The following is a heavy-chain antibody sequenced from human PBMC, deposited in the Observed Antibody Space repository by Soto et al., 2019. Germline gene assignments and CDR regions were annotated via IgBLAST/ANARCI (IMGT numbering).Heavy chain of an antibody. Sequence: PGGSLRLSCAASGFTFSSYAMSWVRQAPGKGLEWVSAISGSGGTTYYAGSVKGRFTISRDNSKNTLYLQMNSLRAEDTAFYYCAKDGVISRIGYYFDDWGQGALVTVSS. CDR2: ISGSGGTT. CDR1: GFTFSSYA. V-gene: IGHV3-23*01. CDR3: AKDGVISRIGYYFDD. D-gene: IGHD3-16*02. J-gene: IGHJ4*02.